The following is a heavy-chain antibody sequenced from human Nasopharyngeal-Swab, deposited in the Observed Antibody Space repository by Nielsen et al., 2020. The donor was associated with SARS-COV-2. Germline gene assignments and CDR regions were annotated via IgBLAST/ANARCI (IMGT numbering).Heavy chain of an antibody. V-gene: IGHV1-8*01. CDR1: GYTFTSQD. D-gene: IGHD2-21*02. J-gene: IGHJ4*02. Sequence: ASVKVSCKASGYTFTSQDINWVRQATGQGLEWMGCMNPGSGFKDYAQNFQGRVTMTWNTSTSTAYMELRSLRSDDTAVYYCARLAISGGDCYPFDYWGPGTLVTVSS. CDR3: ARLAISGGDCYPFDY. CDR2: MNPGSGFK.